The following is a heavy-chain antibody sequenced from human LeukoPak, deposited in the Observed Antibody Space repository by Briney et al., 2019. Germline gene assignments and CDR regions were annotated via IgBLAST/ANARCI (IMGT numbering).Heavy chain of an antibody. V-gene: IGHV3-7*03. CDR2: IKQDGSEK. CDR1: GFTFSSYW. D-gene: IGHD2-21*02. J-gene: IGHJ1*01. Sequence: GGSLRLSCAASGFTFSSYWMSWVRQAPGKGLEWVANIKQDGSEKYYVDSVKGRFTISRDNSKNTLYLQMDSLQTEDTAVYYCTTAMEVTAILYFQYWGQGTLVTVSS. CDR3: TTAMEVTAILYFQY.